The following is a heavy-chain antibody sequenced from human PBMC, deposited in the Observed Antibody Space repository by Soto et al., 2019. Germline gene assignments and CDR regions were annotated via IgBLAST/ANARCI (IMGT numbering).Heavy chain of an antibody. CDR3: ARGTAAVANYYYGMDV. CDR1: GYTFTSYG. Sequence: QVQLVQSGAEVKKPGASVKVSCKASGYTFTSYGISWVRQAPGQGLEWMGWISAYNGNTNYAQKLQGRVTMTTDTPTSTAYRELGSLRSDDTAVYYWARGTAAVANYYYGMDVWGQGTTVPVSS. V-gene: IGHV1-18*04. D-gene: IGHD6-19*01. J-gene: IGHJ6*02. CDR2: ISAYNGNT.